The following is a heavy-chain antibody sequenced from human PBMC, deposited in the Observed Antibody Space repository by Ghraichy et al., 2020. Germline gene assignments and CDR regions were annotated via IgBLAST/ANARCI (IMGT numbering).Heavy chain of an antibody. CDR3: AKGGGTMIEVVIPRLDS. D-gene: IGHD3-22*01. CDR1: GFTFSSYA. Sequence: GGSLRLSCAASGFTFSSYAMSWVRQAPGKGLEWVSIISGSGETTYYADSVKGRFTISRDTSRNTLLLQMKSLRAEDTATYYCAKGGGTMIEVVIPRLDSWGQGTLVTVSS. V-gene: IGHV3-23*01. J-gene: IGHJ4*02. CDR2: ISGSGETT.